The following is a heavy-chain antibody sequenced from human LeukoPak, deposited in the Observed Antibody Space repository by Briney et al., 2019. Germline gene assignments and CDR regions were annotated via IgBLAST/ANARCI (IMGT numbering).Heavy chain of an antibody. D-gene: IGHD5-12*01. Sequence: GRSLRLSCAASGFTFSSYGMHWVRQAPGKGLEWVAVISYDGSNKYYADSVKGRFTISRDNSKNTLYLQMNSLRAEDTAVHYCAKDRVATIRGALDYWGQGTLVTVSS. V-gene: IGHV3-30*18. J-gene: IGHJ4*02. CDR3: AKDRVATIRGALDY. CDR1: GFTFSSYG. CDR2: ISYDGSNK.